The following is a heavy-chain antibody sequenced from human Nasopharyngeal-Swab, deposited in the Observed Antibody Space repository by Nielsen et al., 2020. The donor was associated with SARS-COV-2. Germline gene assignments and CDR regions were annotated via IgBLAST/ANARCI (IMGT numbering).Heavy chain of an antibody. CDR2: ISSSSSYI. V-gene: IGHV3-21*04. J-gene: IGHJ6*02. CDR3: AKRRSNDNYGMDV. CDR1: GFTFNNYN. D-gene: IGHD2-8*01. Sequence: GGSLRLSCAASGFTFNNYNFNWVRQAPGKGLEWVSSISSSSSYIYYADSVKGRFTISRGNDKNTLYLQMNSLRAEDTAVYYCAKRRSNDNYGMDVWGQGTTVTVSS.